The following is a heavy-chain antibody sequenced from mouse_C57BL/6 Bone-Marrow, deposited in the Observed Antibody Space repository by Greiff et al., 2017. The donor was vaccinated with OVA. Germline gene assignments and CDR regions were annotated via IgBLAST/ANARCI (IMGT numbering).Heavy chain of an antibody. J-gene: IGHJ4*01. Sequence: EVQLVESGGGLVQPKGSLKLSCAASGFSFNTYAMNWVRQAPGKGLEWVARIRSKSNNYATYYADSVKDRFTISRDDSESMLYLQMNNLKTEDTAMYYCVRHESLTGSYYYAMDYWGQGTSVTVSS. CDR3: VRHESLTGSYYYAMDY. D-gene: IGHD4-1*01. CDR2: IRSKSNNYAT. CDR1: GFSFNTYA. V-gene: IGHV10-1*01.